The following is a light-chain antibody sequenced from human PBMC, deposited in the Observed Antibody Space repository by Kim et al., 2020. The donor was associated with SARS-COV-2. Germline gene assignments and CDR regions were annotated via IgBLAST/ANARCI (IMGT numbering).Light chain of an antibody. CDR3: QQYNSAPYT. J-gene: IGKJ2*01. Sequence: SASVGDRVTITCRASQGISNYLAWYQLKPGKAPKLLIYAASTLQSGVPSRFSGSGSGTDFTLTISSLQPDDVATDCCQQYNSAPYTFGQGTKLEI. V-gene: IGKV1-27*01. CDR2: AAS. CDR1: QGISNY.